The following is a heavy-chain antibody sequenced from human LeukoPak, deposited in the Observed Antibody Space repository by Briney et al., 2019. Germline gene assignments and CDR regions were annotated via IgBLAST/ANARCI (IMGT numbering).Heavy chain of an antibody. J-gene: IGHJ6*03. CDR2: IISSSGLI. CDR1: GFTFSSYS. V-gene: IGHV3-48*01. Sequence: PGGSLRLSCAASGFTFSSYSMNWVRQAPGKGLEWVSYIISSSGLIYYADSVKGRFTISRDNAKNSLYLQMNSLRAEDTAVYYCARDQNYYGSGSQNYYYYYYMDVWGKGTTVTVSS. CDR3: ARDQNYYGSGSQNYYYYYYMDV. D-gene: IGHD3-10*01.